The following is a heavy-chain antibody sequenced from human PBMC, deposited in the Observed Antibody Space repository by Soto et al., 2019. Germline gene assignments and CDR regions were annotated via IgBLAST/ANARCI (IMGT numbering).Heavy chain of an antibody. CDR2: LQTDGSHP. V-gene: IGHV3-74*01. J-gene: IGHJ4*02. CDR1: GFTFGSYA. Sequence: PGGSLRLSCAASGFTFGSYAMHWVRQAPGEGLMWVSRLQTDGSHPAYADSVKGRFTISRDNAKNTLYLQMNNLRAEDTAVYYCARGGDPDYWGQGTLVTVSS. CDR3: ARGGDPDY. D-gene: IGHD2-21*02.